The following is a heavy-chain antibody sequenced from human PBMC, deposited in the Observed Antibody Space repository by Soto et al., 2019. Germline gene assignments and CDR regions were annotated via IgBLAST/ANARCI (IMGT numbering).Heavy chain of an antibody. D-gene: IGHD5-18*01. CDR2: IWYDGSNK. CDR1: GFTFSSYG. J-gene: IGHJ3*02. Sequence: QVQLVESGGGVVQPGRSLRLSCAASGFTFSSYGMHWVRQAPGKGLEWVAVIWYDGSNKYYADSVKGRFTISRDNSKNTLYLQMNSLRAEDTAVYYCARDRRGYSYGFDAFDIWGQGTMVTVSS. V-gene: IGHV3-33*01. CDR3: ARDRRGYSYGFDAFDI.